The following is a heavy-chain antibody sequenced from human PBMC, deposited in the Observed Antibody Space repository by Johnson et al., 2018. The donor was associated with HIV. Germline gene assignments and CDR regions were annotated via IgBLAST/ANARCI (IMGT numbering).Heavy chain of an antibody. J-gene: IGHJ3*02. CDR3: TTDQVGRKYGGKYHI. V-gene: IGHV3-30-3*01. Sequence: QVQLVESGGGVVQPGRSLRLSCAASGFTFSSYAMHWVRQAPGKGLEWVAVISSDGSNKYYADSVKGRFTISTDNSNNTLYLQMNSLKIDDTAVYYCTTDQVGRKYGGKYHIWGQGTMVIVSS. CDR2: ISSDGSNK. D-gene: IGHD3-16*01. CDR1: GFTFSSYA.